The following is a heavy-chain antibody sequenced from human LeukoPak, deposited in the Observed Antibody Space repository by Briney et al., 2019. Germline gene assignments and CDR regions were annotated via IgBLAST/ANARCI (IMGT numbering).Heavy chain of an antibody. D-gene: IGHD3-22*01. V-gene: IGHV4-30-2*01. Sequence: SETLSLTCAVSGGSISSGGYSWSWIRQPPGKGLEWIGYIYHSGSTYYNPSLKSRVTISVDRSKNQFSLKLSSVTAADTAVYYCAACSSGYRMVGAFDIWGQGTMVTVSS. J-gene: IGHJ3*02. CDR3: AACSSGYRMVGAFDI. CDR2: IYHSGST. CDR1: GGSISSGGYS.